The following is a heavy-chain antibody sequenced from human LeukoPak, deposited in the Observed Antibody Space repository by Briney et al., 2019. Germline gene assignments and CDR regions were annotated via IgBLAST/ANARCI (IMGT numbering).Heavy chain of an antibody. CDR3: AKAYWYGNYYYGMDV. CDR1: GFTFSSYA. Sequence: PGASLRLSCAASGFTFSSYAMSWVRQAPGKGLEWVSAISGSGGSTYYADSVKGRFTISRDNSKNTLYLQMNSLRAEDTAVYYCAKAYWYGNYYYGMDVWGQGTTVTVSS. J-gene: IGHJ6*02. D-gene: IGHD2-21*01. V-gene: IGHV3-23*01. CDR2: ISGSGGST.